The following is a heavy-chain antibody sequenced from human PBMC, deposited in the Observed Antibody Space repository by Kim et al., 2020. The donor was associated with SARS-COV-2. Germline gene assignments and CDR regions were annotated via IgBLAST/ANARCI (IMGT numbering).Heavy chain of an antibody. J-gene: IGHJ4*02. CDR3: ARDRNILTGYSLGY. D-gene: IGHD3-9*01. Sequence: SVKVSCKASGGTFSSYAISWVRQAPGHGLEWMGGIIPIFGTANYAQKFQGRVTITADESTSTAYMELSSLRSEDTAVYYCARDRNILTGYSLGYWGQGTLVTVSS. V-gene: IGHV1-69*13. CDR2: IIPIFGTA. CDR1: GGTFSSYA.